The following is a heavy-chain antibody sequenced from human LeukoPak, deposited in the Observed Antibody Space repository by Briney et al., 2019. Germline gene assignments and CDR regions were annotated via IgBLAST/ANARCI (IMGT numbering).Heavy chain of an antibody. J-gene: IGHJ4*02. CDR2: ISAYNGNT. CDR3: ARAGHRRYYYDNGYDY. D-gene: IGHD3-22*01. Sequence: ASVKVSCKASGYSFTSNVISWVRQAPGQGLEWMGWISAYNGNTNYAQKFQGRVTMTTDTSTSTAYMELRSLRSDDSAVYYCARAGHRRYYYDNGYDYWGQGTLVTVSS. CDR1: GYSFTSNV. V-gene: IGHV1-18*01.